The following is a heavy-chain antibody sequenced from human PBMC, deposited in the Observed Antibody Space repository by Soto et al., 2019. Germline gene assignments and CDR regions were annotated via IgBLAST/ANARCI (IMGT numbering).Heavy chain of an antibody. J-gene: IGHJ4*02. CDR1: GFTFSSYG. CDR3: TKAFVEGWIQLWMGYFDS. Sequence: QVQLVESGGGVVQPGRSLRVSCAASGFTFSSYGMHWVRQAPGKGLEWVALISYDGTNKYYADSVKGRFTISRDNFKNTVYLQMNSLRAEDTAVYYCTKAFVEGWIQLWMGYFDSWGQGTLVTVSS. CDR2: ISYDGTNK. D-gene: IGHD5-18*01. V-gene: IGHV3-30*18.